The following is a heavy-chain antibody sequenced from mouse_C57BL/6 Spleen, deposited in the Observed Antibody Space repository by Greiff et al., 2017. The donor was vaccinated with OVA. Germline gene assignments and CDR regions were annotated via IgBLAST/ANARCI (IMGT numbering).Heavy chain of an antibody. CDR3: AREGLTTVVYFDY. Sequence: QVQLQQPGAELVKPGASVKISCKASGYAFSSYWMNWVKQRPGKGLEWIGQIYPGDGDTNYNGKFKGKATLSADKSSSTASMQLSSLTSEDSAVYFCAREGLTTVVYFDYWGQGTTLTVSS. J-gene: IGHJ2*01. V-gene: IGHV1-80*01. D-gene: IGHD1-1*01. CDR1: GYAFSSYW. CDR2: IYPGDGDT.